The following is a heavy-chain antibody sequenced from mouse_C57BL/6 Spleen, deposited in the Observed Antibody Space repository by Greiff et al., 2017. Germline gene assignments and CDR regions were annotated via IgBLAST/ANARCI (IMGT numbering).Heavy chain of an antibody. V-gene: IGHV1-69*01. Sequence: QVQLQQPGAELVMPGASVKLSCKASGYTFTSYWMHWVKQRPGQGLEWIGEIDTSDSYTNYNQKFKGKSTLTVDKSSSTAYMQLSSLTSEDSAVYYCARGYYGSNYYSMDYWGQGTSVTVSS. CDR3: ARGYYGSNYYSMDY. D-gene: IGHD1-1*01. J-gene: IGHJ4*01. CDR1: GYTFTSYW. CDR2: IDTSDSYT.